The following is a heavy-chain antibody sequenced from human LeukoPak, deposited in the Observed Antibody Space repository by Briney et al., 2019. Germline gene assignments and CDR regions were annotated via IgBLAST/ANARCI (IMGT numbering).Heavy chain of an antibody. V-gene: IGHV4-59*01. D-gene: IGHD4-17*01. CDR2: IYYSGST. J-gene: IGHJ1*01. CDR1: GGSISNYY. CDR3: ARGYGDYGQEYFQH. Sequence: SETLSLTCTVSGGSISNYYRSWIRQPPGKGLEWIGYIYYSGSTNYNPSLKSRVTISVDTSKNQFSLKLSSVTAADTAVYYCARGYGDYGQEYFQHWGQGTLVTVSS.